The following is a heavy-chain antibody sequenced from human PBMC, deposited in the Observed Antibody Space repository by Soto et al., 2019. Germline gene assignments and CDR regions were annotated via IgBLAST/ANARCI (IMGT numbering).Heavy chain of an antibody. CDR2: INPNSGGT. Sequence: ASVKVSCKASGYTFSGYYIHWVRQAPGHGLESMGWINPNSGGTNYAQKFQGRVTMTTDTSIRAAYMEVSSLRSDDTAVYYCRVTGVSEVDYWDQGTLVTVSS. J-gene: IGHJ4*02. D-gene: IGHD2-8*01. CDR1: GYTFSGYY. V-gene: IGHV1-2*02. CDR3: RVTGVSEVDY.